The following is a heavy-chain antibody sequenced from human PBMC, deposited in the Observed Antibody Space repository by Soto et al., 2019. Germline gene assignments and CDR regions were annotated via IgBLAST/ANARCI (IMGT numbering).Heavy chain of an antibody. D-gene: IGHD4-17*01. CDR1: GYTFTGYY. Sequence: ASVKVSCKASGYTFTGYYMHWVRQAPGQGLEWMGWINPNSGGTNYAQKFQGWVTMTRDTSISTAYMELSRLRSDDTAVYYCAKDPRFTVTKGRYFDYWGQGTLVTVSS. CDR2: INPNSGGT. J-gene: IGHJ4*02. CDR3: AKDPRFTVTKGRYFDY. V-gene: IGHV1-2*04.